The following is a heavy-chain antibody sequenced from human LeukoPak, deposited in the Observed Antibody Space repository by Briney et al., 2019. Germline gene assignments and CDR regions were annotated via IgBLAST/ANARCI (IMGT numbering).Heavy chain of an antibody. J-gene: IGHJ4*02. CDR1: GFTFSSYW. D-gene: IGHD6-19*01. CDR2: IKQDGSEK. Sequence: GGSLRLSCAASGFTFSSYWMSWVRQAPGKGLEWVANIKQDGSEKYYVDSVKGRFTISRDNAKNSLYLQMSSLRAEDTAVYYCASDSGWYSAWYFDYWGQGTLVTVSS. V-gene: IGHV3-7*01. CDR3: ASDSGWYSAWYFDY.